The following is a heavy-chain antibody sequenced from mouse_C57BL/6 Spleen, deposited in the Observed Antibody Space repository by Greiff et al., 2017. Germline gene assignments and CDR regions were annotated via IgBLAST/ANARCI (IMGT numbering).Heavy chain of an antibody. J-gene: IGHJ2*01. Sequence: QVQLQQPGAELVKPGASVKLSCKASGYTFTSYWMQWVKQRPGQGLEWIGEIDPSDSYTNYNQEFKGKATLTVDTSSSTAYMQLSSLTSEDSAVYYCARWWWSGDYWGQGTTLTVSS. CDR2: IDPSDSYT. CDR1: GYTFTSYW. V-gene: IGHV1-50*01. CDR3: ARWWWSGDY. D-gene: IGHD1-1*02.